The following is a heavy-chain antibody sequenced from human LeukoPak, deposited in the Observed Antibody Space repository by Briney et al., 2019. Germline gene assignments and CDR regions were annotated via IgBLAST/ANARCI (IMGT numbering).Heavy chain of an antibody. CDR1: GYTFTSYD. Sequence: ASVKVSCKASGYTFTSYDINWVRQATGQGLEWMGWMNPNSGNTGYAQKFQGRVTITRNTSISTAYMELSSLRSEDMAVYYCARVRGSYWEAWFDPWGQGTLVTVSS. CDR2: MNPNSGNT. D-gene: IGHD1-26*01. V-gene: IGHV1-8*03. CDR3: ARVRGSYWEAWFDP. J-gene: IGHJ5*02.